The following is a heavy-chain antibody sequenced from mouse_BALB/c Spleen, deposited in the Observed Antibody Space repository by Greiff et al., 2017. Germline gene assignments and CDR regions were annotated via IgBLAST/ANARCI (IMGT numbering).Heavy chain of an antibody. CDR2: IFPGDGST. D-gene: IGHD2-14*01. CDR1: GYTFTSYD. Sequence: QGQLQQSGAELVKPGASVKLSCKASGYTFTSYDINWVRQRPEQGLEWIGWIFPGDGSTKYNEKFKGKATLTTDKSSSTAYMQLSRLTSEDSAVYFCARGDYRYDDWYFDVWGAGTTVTVSS. CDR3: ARGDYRYDDWYFDV. V-gene: IGHV1-85*01. J-gene: IGHJ1*01.